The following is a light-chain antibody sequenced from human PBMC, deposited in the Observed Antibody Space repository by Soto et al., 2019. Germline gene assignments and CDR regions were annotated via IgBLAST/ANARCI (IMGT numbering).Light chain of an antibody. CDR3: TSYSRYRVLV. J-gene: IGLJ3*02. V-gene: IGLV2-14*01. CDR1: SSDIGGYKY. CDR2: EVS. Sequence: LTQPASVSGSLGQSITISCTGTSSDIGGYKYVSWYQQHPGKAPKLIIFEVSNRPSGVSDRFSGSNSGNTASLTISGLQADDEADYYCTSYSRYRVLVFGGGTKVTVL.